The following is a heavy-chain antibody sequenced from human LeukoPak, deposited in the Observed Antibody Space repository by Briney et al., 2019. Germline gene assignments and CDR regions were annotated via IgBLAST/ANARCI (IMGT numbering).Heavy chain of an antibody. CDR1: GFSLSTYA. J-gene: IGHJ3*02. V-gene: IGHV3-23*01. Sequence: PAGSLTLSCSASGFSLSTYAMTWVRQAPGKGLEWVAVISGSGGTTAYADSVKGRFSISRDNSKSMLSLQMNSLRAEDTAIYYCAKNEGPAAAGAGDAFDIWGQGTMVTVSS. CDR3: AKNEGPAAAGAGDAFDI. D-gene: IGHD6-13*01. CDR2: ISGSGGTT.